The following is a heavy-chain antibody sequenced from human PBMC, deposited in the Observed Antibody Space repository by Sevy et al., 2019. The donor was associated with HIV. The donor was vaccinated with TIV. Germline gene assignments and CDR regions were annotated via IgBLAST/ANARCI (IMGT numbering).Heavy chain of an antibody. D-gene: IGHD3-10*01. Sequence: GGSLRLSCAASGFTFSSYDMSWVRQAPGKGLEWVSDISGSGGSTYYADSVKGRFTISRDNSKNTLYLQMNSLRAEDTAVYYCAKDLERITMVRGVIMGTFDYWGQGTLVTVSS. V-gene: IGHV3-23*01. CDR3: AKDLERITMVRGVIMGTFDY. CDR1: GFTFSSYD. J-gene: IGHJ4*02. CDR2: ISGSGGST.